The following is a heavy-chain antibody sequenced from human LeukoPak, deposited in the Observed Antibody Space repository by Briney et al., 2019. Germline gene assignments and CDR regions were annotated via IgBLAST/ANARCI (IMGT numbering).Heavy chain of an antibody. Sequence: SETLSLTCAVYGGSFSGYYWSWIRQPPGKGLEWIGEINHSGSTNYNPSLKSRVTISVDASKNQFSLKLSSVTAAETAVYYCARIDRDDPAMAFDCWGQGPLVTVSS. J-gene: IGHJ4*02. CDR1: GGSFSGYY. CDR3: ARIDRDDPAMAFDC. CDR2: INHSGST. D-gene: IGHD5-18*01. V-gene: IGHV4-34*01.